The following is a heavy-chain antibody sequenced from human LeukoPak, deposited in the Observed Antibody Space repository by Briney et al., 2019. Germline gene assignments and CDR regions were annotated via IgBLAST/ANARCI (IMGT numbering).Heavy chain of an antibody. CDR2: TNIDGRYT. V-gene: IGHV3-74*01. CDR3: ARDRATEAASKVFDY. J-gene: IGHJ4*02. D-gene: IGHD6-19*01. Sequence: GGSLRLSCAASGFTFNKYYMHWVRQAPGKGLVWVSRTNIDGRYTSYADSVKGRFTISRDNAKNSLYLQMNSLRAEDTAMYYCARDRATEAASKVFDYWGQGTLVTVSS. CDR1: GFTFNKYY.